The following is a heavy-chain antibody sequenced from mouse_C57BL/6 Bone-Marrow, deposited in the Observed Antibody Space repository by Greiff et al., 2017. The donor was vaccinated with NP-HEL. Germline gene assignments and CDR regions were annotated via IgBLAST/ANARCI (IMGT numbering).Heavy chain of an antibody. CDR3: ARHGTRRGFAY. Sequence: EVHLVESGGDLVKPGGSLKLSCAASGFTFSSYGMSWVRQTPDKRLEWVATISSGGSYTYYPDSVKGRFTISRDNAKNTLYLQMSSLKSEDTAMYYCARHGTRRGFAYWGQGTLVTVSA. J-gene: IGHJ3*01. D-gene: IGHD3-3*01. CDR2: ISSGGSYT. V-gene: IGHV5-6*01. CDR1: GFTFSSYG.